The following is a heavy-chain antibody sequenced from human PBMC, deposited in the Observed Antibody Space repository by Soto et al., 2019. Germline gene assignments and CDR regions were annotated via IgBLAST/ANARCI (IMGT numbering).Heavy chain of an antibody. CDR2: IKSKTDGRTT. CDR3: TTSHYYGSG. CDR1: GFTFSNAW. V-gene: IGHV3-15*01. Sequence: EVQLVESGGGLVKPGGSLRLSCAASGFTFSNAWMSWVRQAPGKGLEWVGRIKSKTDGRTTDYAAPVKGRFTISRDDSKSTLYLQMNSLKTEDTAVYYCTTSHYYGSGWGQGTLVTVSS. J-gene: IGHJ4*02. D-gene: IGHD3-10*01.